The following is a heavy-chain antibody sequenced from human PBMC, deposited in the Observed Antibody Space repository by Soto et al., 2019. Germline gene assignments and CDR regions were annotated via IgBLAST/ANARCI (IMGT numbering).Heavy chain of an antibody. V-gene: IGHV3-23*01. CDR1: GFTVSSHA. D-gene: IGHD2-15*01. J-gene: IGHJ3*02. CDR2: VTADGGT. CDR3: APHVSCSGGSCQYDAFAI. Sequence: PGGSLRLSCEGSGFTVSSHAMTWIRQAPGKGPEWVSTVTADGGTYYADSVKGRFAMSRDTSKNTLYLQMNSLGAEDTAAYYCAPHVSCSGGSCQYDAFAIRGQGTMVTV.